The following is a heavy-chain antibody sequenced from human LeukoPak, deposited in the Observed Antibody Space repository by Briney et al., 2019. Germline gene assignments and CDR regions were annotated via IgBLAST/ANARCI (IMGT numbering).Heavy chain of an antibody. CDR1: GFTFSSYG. J-gene: IGHJ6*04. CDR2: ISSSGSTI. CDR3: AELGITMIGGV. V-gene: IGHV3-48*04. D-gene: IGHD3-10*02. Sequence: GGSLRLSCAASGFTFSSYGLSWVRQAPGKGLEWVSYISSSGSTIYYADSVKGRFTISRDNAKNSLYLQMNSLRAEDTAVYYCAELGITMIGGVWGKGTTVTISS.